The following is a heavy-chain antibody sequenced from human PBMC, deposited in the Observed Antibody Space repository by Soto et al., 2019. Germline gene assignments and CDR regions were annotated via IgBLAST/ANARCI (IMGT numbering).Heavy chain of an antibody. D-gene: IGHD6-19*01. Sequence: QVQLQESGPGLVKPSQTLSLTCTVSGGSISSGGYYWSWIRQHPGKGLEWIGYIYYSGSTYYNPSIKIRVTISVDTSKNQFSLKLSSVTAADTAVYYCARIVKGWLQRYDYWGQGTLVTVSS. V-gene: IGHV4-31*03. CDR2: IYYSGST. CDR1: GGSISSGGYY. J-gene: IGHJ4*02. CDR3: ARIVKGWLQRYDY.